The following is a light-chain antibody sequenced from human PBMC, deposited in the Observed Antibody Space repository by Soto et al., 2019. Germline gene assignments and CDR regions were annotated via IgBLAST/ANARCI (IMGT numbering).Light chain of an antibody. CDR1: SSNIGSNT. Sequence: QSVLTQPPSASGTPGQRVTISCSGSSSNIGSNTVNWYQQLPGTAPKLLIYSNNQRPSGVPDRFSGSKSGTSASLAISGLQSEDEADYYCAGRDDSLNGWVFGGGTKLTVL. V-gene: IGLV1-44*01. CDR2: SNN. CDR3: AGRDDSLNGWV. J-gene: IGLJ3*02.